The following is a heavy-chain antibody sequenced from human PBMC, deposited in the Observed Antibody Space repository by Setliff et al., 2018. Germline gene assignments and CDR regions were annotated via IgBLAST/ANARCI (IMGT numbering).Heavy chain of an antibody. Sequence: PSETPSLTCTVTGGSFDSGTHYWSWIRQPAGKVPEWIGLIQGTGNTNYNPSLQSRATISIDTSKNQISLKITSVTAADTALYSCAGTPARGATWLSPFDYWGQGIQVTVSP. CDR1: GGSFDSGTHY. CDR2: IQGTGNT. D-gene: IGHD3-9*01. CDR3: AGTPARGATWLSPFDY. V-gene: IGHV4-61*02. J-gene: IGHJ4*02.